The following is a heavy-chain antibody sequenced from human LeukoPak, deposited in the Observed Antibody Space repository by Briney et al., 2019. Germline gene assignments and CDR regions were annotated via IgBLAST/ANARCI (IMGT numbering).Heavy chain of an antibody. CDR1: GGSISSGDYY. J-gene: IGHJ4*02. V-gene: IGHV4-30-4*08. CDR3: ARENPLYCSSTSCYAFDY. CDR2: IYYSGST. D-gene: IGHD2-2*01. Sequence: SETLSLTCTVSGGSISSGDYYWSWIRQPPGKGLVWFGYIYYSGSTYYNPSLKSRVTISVDTSKNQFSLKLSSVTAADTAVYYCARENPLYCSSTSCYAFDYWGQGTLVTVSS.